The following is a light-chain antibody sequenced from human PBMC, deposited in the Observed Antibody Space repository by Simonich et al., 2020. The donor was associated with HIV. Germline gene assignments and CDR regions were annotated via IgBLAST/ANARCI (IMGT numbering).Light chain of an antibody. CDR3: QQYNSYPRT. J-gene: IGKJ2*01. CDR1: QSISPW. CDR2: KAS. V-gene: IGKV1-5*03. Sequence: DIQMTQSPSSLSASVGDRVTITCRASQSISPWLAWYQQKPGKAPKLLIDKASSLESGVPSRFSGSGSGTEFTLTISSLQPDDFATYYCQQYNSYPRTFGQGTKLEIK.